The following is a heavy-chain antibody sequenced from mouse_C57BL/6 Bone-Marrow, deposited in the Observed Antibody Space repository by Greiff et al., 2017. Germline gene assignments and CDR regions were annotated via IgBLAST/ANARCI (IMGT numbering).Heavy chain of an antibody. V-gene: IGHV1-5*01. CDR2: IYPGNSDT. J-gene: IGHJ2*01. Sequence: VQLQQSGTVLARPGASVKMSCKTSGYTFTSYWMHWVKQRPGQGLEWIGAIYPGNSDTSYNQKFKGKAKLTAVTSASTAYMELSSLTNEDSAVYYCTRESYYGSSHYFDYWGQGTTLTVSS. D-gene: IGHD1-1*01. CDR3: TRESYYGSSHYFDY. CDR1: GYTFTSYW.